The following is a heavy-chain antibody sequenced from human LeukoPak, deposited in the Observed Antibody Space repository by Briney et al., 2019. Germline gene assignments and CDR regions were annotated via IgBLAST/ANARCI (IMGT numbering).Heavy chain of an antibody. D-gene: IGHD3-10*01. CDR1: GGSFSGQY. V-gene: IGHV4-34*01. Sequence: SETLSLTCAVYGGSFSGQYWSWIRQPPGKGLEWIGEINHRGSTNYNPSLKSRVIISVDTSKNQFSLKLNSVTAADTAIYYCARLDGSLRGVPTGRIVFDIWGQGTTVTVSS. J-gene: IGHJ3*02. CDR2: INHRGST. CDR3: ARLDGSLRGVPTGRIVFDI.